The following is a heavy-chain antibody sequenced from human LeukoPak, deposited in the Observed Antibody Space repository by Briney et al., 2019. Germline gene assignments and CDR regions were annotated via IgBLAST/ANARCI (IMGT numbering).Heavy chain of an antibody. J-gene: IGHJ4*02. V-gene: IGHV3-11*01. CDR3: ARGRPRGNDY. Sequence: GGSLRLSCAASGFTFNGYYMSWIRQAPGEGLEWVSYISSSGSLIYYADSVKGRFTISRDNAKNSLYLQMNSLRAGDTAVYYCARGRPRGNDYWGQGTLVTVSS. CDR2: ISSSGSLI. D-gene: IGHD4-23*01. CDR1: GFTFNGYY.